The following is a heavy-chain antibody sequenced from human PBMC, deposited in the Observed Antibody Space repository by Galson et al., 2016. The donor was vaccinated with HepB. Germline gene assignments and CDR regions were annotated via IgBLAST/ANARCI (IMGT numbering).Heavy chain of an antibody. CDR3: AATTVGSGGTRRFDH. V-gene: IGHV3-7*02. CDR1: GFTFTNYW. J-gene: IGHJ4*01. Sequence: SLRLSCAASGFTFTNYWMNWVRQTPGKGLEWVANVSPNGGEEYYVDSVKGRFTISRDNAGTSLFLQIDSLGVDDTAVYYCAATTVGSGGTRRFDHWGPGTLVTVSS. CDR2: VSPNGGEE. D-gene: IGHD4-11*01.